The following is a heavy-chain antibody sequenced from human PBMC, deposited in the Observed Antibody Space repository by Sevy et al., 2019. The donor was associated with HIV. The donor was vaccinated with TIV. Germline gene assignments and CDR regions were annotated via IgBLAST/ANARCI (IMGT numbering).Heavy chain of an antibody. CDR2: INESGIT. J-gene: IGHJ5*02. CDR3: ARSPPVVVVPGAPSWFDP. D-gene: IGHD2-2*01. Sequence: SETLSLTCAVHDGSFSGYYWNWIRQLPGKGLEWIGEINESGITYNNPSLKSRVTISVETSKKQFSLKLNSVTAVDSAVYFCARSPPVVVVPGAPSWFDPWGQGTLVTVSS. CDR1: DGSFSGYY. V-gene: IGHV4-34*01.